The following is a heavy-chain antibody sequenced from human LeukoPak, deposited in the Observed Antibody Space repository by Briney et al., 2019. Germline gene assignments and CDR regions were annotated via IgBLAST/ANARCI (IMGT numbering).Heavy chain of an antibody. CDR2: IKQDGSEK. J-gene: IGHJ4*02. Sequence: GGSLRLSCAASGFTFSSYWMSWVRQAPGKGLEWVANIKQDGSEKYYVDSVKGRFTISRDNAKNSLYLQMNSLRAEDTAVYYCSRVDDSKFPDYWGQGTLVTVSS. CDR1: GFTFSSYW. V-gene: IGHV3-7*01. CDR3: SRVDDSKFPDY. D-gene: IGHD3-22*01.